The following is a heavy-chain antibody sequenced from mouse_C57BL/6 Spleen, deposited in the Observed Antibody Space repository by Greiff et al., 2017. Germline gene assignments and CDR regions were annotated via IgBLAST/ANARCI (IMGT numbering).Heavy chain of an antibody. CDR3: ARTPNTTVVAGPSRAMDY. J-gene: IGHJ4*01. D-gene: IGHD1-1*01. CDR1: GYTFTSYW. Sequence: VQLQQPGAELVMPGASVKLSCKASGYTFTSYWMHWVKQRPGQGLEWIGEIDPSDSYTNYNQKFKGKSTLTVDKSSSTAYMQLSSLTSEDTAVYYCARTPNTTVVAGPSRAMDYWGQGTSVTVSS. CDR2: IDPSDSYT. V-gene: IGHV1-69*01.